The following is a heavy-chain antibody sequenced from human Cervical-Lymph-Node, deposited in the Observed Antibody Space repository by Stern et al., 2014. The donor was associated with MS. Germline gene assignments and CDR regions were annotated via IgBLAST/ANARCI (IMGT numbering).Heavy chain of an antibody. CDR2: LNPNSDDP. D-gene: IGHD3-22*01. V-gene: IGHV1-2*06. CDR1: GYTFTAFF. Sequence: QMQLVQSGTKMQKPGASVRVSCKASGYTFTAFFIHWVRQVPGQGLEWMGRLNPNSDDPTYAQNFQDRVTLTRDTSIGTAYLELSRLNSADTAVYYCAREATRIVVGIDYWGQGTQVTVSS. J-gene: IGHJ4*02. CDR3: AREATRIVVGIDY.